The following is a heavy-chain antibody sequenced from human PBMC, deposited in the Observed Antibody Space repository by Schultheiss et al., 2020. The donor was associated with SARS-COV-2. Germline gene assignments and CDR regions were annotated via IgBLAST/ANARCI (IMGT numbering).Heavy chain of an antibody. J-gene: IGHJ6*02. CDR1: GGSFSGYY. Sequence: SETLSLTCAVYGGSFSGYYWSWIRQPPGKGLEWIGEINHSGGTNYNPSLKSRVTISVDTSKNQFFLKLGSVTASDTAVYYCARGPPYYYDAGDGMDVWGQGTTITVSS. CDR2: INHSGGT. V-gene: IGHV4-34*01. CDR3: ARGPPYYYDAGDGMDV. D-gene: IGHD3-22*01.